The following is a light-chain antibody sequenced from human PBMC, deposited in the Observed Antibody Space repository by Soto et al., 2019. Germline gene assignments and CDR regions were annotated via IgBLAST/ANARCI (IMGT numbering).Light chain of an antibody. J-gene: IGKJ1*01. CDR2: DAS. CDR1: QNINNY. Sequence: DIQMTQSPSSLSASVGDRVTITCQASQNINNYLNWYQQKPGRAPKLLIYDASNLEAGVPSRFSGSGSGTEFTLTISSLQPGDFATYYCQHYNTYPWTFGQGTKVDIK. V-gene: IGKV1-33*01. CDR3: QHYNTYPWT.